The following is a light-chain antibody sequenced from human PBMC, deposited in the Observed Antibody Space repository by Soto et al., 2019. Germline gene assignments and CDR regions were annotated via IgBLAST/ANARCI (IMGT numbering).Light chain of an antibody. V-gene: IGLV2-11*01. CDR3: CSFAGSYTFWV. J-gene: IGLJ3*02. Sequence: QSVLTQPRSVSGSPGQSVTISCTGTSSDVGDYNYVSWYQQYPGKAPKLVIYDVSKRPSGVPDRFSGSKSGNTASLTISGLQAEYEADYYCCSFAGSYTFWVFGGGTKLTVL. CDR1: SSDVGDYNY. CDR2: DVS.